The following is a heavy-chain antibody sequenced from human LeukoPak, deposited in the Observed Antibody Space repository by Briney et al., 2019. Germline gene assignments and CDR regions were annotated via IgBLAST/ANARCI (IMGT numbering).Heavy chain of an antibody. J-gene: IGHJ4*02. CDR2: IYSGGST. CDR1: GFTVSSNY. Sequence: GGSLRLSCAASGFTVSSNYMSWVRQAPGKGLEWVSVIYSGGSTYYADSVKGRFTISRDNSRNTLYLQMNSLRAEDTAVYYCAKDSQVVVVAAGQLDYWGQGTLVTVSS. CDR3: AKDSQVVVVAAGQLDY. D-gene: IGHD2-15*01. V-gene: IGHV3-53*05.